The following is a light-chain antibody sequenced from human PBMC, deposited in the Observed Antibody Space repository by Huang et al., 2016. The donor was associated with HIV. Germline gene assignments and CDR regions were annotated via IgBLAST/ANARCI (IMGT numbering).Light chain of an antibody. J-gene: IGKJ1*01. Sequence: EIILTQSPATLSLSPGERATLSCRASQSVGSYLAWYQQKPGQAPRLRIYDASNRATGIPARFSGGGSGTDFTLTIRGLEPDDFAVYFCQQRSNRTPTTFGQGTKVE. CDR3: QQRSNRTPTT. V-gene: IGKV3-11*01. CDR2: DAS. CDR1: QSVGSY.